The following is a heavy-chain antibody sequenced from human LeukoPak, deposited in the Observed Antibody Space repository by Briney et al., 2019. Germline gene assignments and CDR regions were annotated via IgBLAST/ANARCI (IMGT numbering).Heavy chain of an antibody. CDR2: IYASGST. CDR3: ARGPHRHQTPGYSSGPDLDY. V-gene: IGHV4-61*02. CDR1: GGSISSGSYY. D-gene: IGHD6-19*01. Sequence: SETLSLTCTVSGGSISSGSYYWSWIRQPAGKGLKWIGRIYASGSTNYNPSLKSRVTISVDTSKNQFSLKLSSVTAADTAVYYCARGPHRHQTPGYSSGPDLDYWGQGTLVTVSS. J-gene: IGHJ4*02.